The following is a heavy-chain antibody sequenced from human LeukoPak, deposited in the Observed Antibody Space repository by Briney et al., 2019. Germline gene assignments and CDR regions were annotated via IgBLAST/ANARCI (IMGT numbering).Heavy chain of an antibody. V-gene: IGHV3-23*01. J-gene: IGHJ3*02. Sequence: GGSLRLSCAASGFTFSSCAMSWVRQAPGKGLEWVSAISSSGGSTYYADSVRGRFTISRDNSKNTLYLQMSSLRAEDTAVYYCARAVDGAFDIWGQGTMVTVSS. CDR3: ARAVDGAFDI. CDR2: ISSSGGST. CDR1: GFTFSSCA.